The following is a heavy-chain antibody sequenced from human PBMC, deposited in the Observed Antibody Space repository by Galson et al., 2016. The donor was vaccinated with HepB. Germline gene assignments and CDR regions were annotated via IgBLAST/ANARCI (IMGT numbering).Heavy chain of an antibody. D-gene: IGHD6-13*01. CDR3: VRGLAAAGEGDS. Sequence: SVKVSCKASGYTFTAYYIHWVRQAPGQGLEWVGRINPINGATEHTQNFQGRVTMTRDTSINTAYMELHSLRYDDTAVYYCVRGLAAAGEGDSWGQGTLVTVSS. CDR2: INPINGAT. J-gene: IGHJ4*02. V-gene: IGHV1-2*06. CDR1: GYTFTAYY.